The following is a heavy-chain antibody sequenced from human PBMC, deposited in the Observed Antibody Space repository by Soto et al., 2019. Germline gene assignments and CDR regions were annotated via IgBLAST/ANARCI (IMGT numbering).Heavy chain of an antibody. CDR3: TRGPRSSSTGTGAH. J-gene: IGHJ4*02. CDR2: INGDGRST. D-gene: IGHD2-2*01. Sequence: PWGSLRRCCAAFGFTFSTSWMHWVRQVPGKGLVWVSRINGDGRSTTYADSVKGRFTISRDNAKNTLYLQLNSLRAEDTAVYYCTRGPRSSSTGTGAHWGQGTLVTISS. CDR1: GFTFSTSW. V-gene: IGHV3-74*01.